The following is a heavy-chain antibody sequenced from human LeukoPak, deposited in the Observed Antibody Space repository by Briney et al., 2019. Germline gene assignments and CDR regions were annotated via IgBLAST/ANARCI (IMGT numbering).Heavy chain of an antibody. CDR2: VFPILGIA. J-gene: IGHJ5*02. CDR3: ARENLDYVWGSYLYKWFDP. D-gene: IGHD3-16*01. V-gene: IGHV1-69*04. CDR1: GGTFSSYA. Sequence: ASVKVSCTASGGTFSSYAISWVRQAPRQGLEWVGRVFPILGIANYAQKFQGRVTITADKSTSTAYMELSSLSSEDAAVYYCARENLDYVWGSYLYKWFDPWGQGTLVSVCS.